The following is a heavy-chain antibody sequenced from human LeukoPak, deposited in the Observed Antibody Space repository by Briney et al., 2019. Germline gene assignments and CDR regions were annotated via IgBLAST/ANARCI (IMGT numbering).Heavy chain of an antibody. J-gene: IGHJ5*02. CDR2: ISAYNGNT. V-gene: IGHV1-18*01. CDR3: ARDLSVGATSSSWFDP. D-gene: IGHD1-26*01. CDR1: GYIFTNYG. Sequence: GASVKVSCKTSGYIFTNYGRSWVRQAPGQGLEWMGWISAYNGNTNYAQKLQGRVTMTTDTSTSTAYMEPRSLRSDDTAMYYCARDLSVGATSSSWFDPWGQGTLVTVSS.